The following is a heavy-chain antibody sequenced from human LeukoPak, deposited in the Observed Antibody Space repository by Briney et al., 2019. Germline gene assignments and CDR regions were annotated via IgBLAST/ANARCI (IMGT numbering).Heavy chain of an antibody. J-gene: IGHJ4*02. CDR3: ASQPSGNDGDY. V-gene: IGHV3-21*01. CDR2: ISSSSSYI. Sequence: ETLSLTCAVYGGSFSGFYWSWIRQAPGKGLEWVSSISSSSSYIYYADSVKGRFTISRDNAKNSLYLQMNSLRAEDTAVYYCASQPSGNDGDYWGQGTLVTVSS. CDR1: GGSFSGFY. D-gene: IGHD1-1*01.